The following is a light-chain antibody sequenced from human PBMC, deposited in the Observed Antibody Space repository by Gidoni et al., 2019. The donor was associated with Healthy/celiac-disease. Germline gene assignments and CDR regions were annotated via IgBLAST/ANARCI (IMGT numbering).Light chain of an antibody. J-gene: IGKJ1*01. Sequence: DIQLTQPPSSLSASVGDRVTITCRASQRIRSYLNWYQQKPGKAPKLLIYAADSLQSGVPSRFSGSGSGTDFTLTISSLQPEDFATYYCQQSYSTPRTFGQGTKVEIK. CDR1: QRIRSY. CDR3: QQSYSTPRT. V-gene: IGKV1-39*01. CDR2: AAD.